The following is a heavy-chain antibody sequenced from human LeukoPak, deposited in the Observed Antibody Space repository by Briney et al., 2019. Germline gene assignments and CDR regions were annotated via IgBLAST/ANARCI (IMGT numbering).Heavy chain of an antibody. J-gene: IGHJ4*02. D-gene: IGHD3-10*01. Sequence: PSETLSLTCAVSGGSISSSNWWSWVRQPPGKGLEWIGYIYYSGSTYYNPSLKSRVTISVDTSKNQFSLKLSSVTAADTAVYYCARSNLRGSGSYYSHYYFDYWGQGTLVTVSS. CDR3: ARSNLRGSGSYYSHYYFDY. CDR2: IYYSGST. CDR1: GGSISSSNW. V-gene: IGHV4-30-4*01.